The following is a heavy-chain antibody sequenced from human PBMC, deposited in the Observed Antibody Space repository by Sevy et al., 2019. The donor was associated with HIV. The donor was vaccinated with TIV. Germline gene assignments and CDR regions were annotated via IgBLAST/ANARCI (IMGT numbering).Heavy chain of an antibody. CDR3: AKEGRSGPGADH. V-gene: IGHV3-23*01. Sequence: GGSLRLSCSASGFTFTGYAMSWVRQAPGKGLEWVSAISGRAGSTYYADSVQGRFTISRDNFKNILYLQMSSLRAEDTAVYYCAKEGRSGPGADHWGQGTLVTVSS. D-gene: IGHD1-26*01. J-gene: IGHJ4*02. CDR1: GFTFTGYA. CDR2: ISGRAGST.